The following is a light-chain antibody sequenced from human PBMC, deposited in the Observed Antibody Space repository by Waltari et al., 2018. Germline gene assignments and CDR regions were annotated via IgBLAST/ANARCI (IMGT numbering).Light chain of an antibody. V-gene: IGLV1-47*01. J-gene: IGLJ2*01. Sequence: QSVLTQPPSASGTPGQRVIISCPGSSPHSRRKYVYWYQQVPGTAPKPLIYKNNQRPSGVPDRFSGSKSGTSASLAISGLRSEDEADYYCAAWDDSLSGHVVFGGGTKLTAL. CDR3: AAWDDSLSGHVV. CDR1: SPHSRRKY. CDR2: KNN.